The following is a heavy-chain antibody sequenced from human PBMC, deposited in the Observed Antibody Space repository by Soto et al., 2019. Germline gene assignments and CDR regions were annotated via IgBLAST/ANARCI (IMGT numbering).Heavy chain of an antibody. D-gene: IGHD7-27*01. J-gene: IGHJ6*02. CDR2: IIPIFGTA. CDR3: ATTEMGNYYYGLDV. CDR1: GGTFSSYA. Sequence: QVQLVQSGAEVKKPGSSVKVSCKASGGTFSSYAISWVRQAPGQGLGWMGGIIPIFGTANYAQKFQGRVTITADESTSTAYMELSSLRSEDTVVYYWATTEMGNYYYGLDVWGQGTTVTVSS. V-gene: IGHV1-69*12.